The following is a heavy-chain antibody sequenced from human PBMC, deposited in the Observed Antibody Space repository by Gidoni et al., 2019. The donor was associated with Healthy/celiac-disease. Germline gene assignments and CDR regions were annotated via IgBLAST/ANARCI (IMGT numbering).Heavy chain of an antibody. CDR3: AKDQDRQLGTPLDY. V-gene: IGHV3-9*01. Sequence: EVQLVESGGGLVQPGRSLSLACAASGFAFDDYAMHWVRQAPGKGLEWVSGISWNSGSIGYADSVKGRFTISRDNAKNSLYLQMSSLRAEDTALYYCAKDQDRQLGTPLDYWGQGTLVTVSS. D-gene: IGHD7-27*01. CDR1: GFAFDDYA. CDR2: ISWNSGSI. J-gene: IGHJ4*02.